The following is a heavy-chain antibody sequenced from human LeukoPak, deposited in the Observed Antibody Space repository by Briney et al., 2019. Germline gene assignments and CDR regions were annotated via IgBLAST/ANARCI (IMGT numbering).Heavy chain of an antibody. CDR2: TYYRSKWYN. J-gene: IGHJ5*02. CDR1: GDSVSSNSAA. Sequence: SQTLSLTCAISGDSVSSNSAAWTWIRQSPSRGLEWLGRTYYRSKWYNDYAVSVKSRITINTDTSKNQFSLKLSSVTAADTAVYYCARAPRSSESWFDPWGQGTLVTVSS. D-gene: IGHD3-22*01. CDR3: ARAPRSSESWFDP. V-gene: IGHV6-1*01.